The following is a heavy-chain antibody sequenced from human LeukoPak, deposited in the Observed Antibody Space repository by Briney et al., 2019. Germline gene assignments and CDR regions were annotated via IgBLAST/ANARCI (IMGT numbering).Heavy chain of an antibody. D-gene: IGHD5-18*01. V-gene: IGHV1-2*02. Sequence: ASVKVSCKASGYTFTGYYMHWVRQAPGQGLEWMGWINPNSGGTNYAQKFQGRVTMTRDTSISTAYMELSSLTSEDTAVYYCARGYSYGYKDAFDLWGQGTMVTVSS. CDR2: INPNSGGT. CDR3: ARGYSYGYKDAFDL. CDR1: GYTFTGYY. J-gene: IGHJ3*01.